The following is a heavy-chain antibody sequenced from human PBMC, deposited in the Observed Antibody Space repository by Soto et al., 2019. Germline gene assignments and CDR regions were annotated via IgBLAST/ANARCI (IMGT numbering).Heavy chain of an antibody. J-gene: IGHJ4*02. Sequence: EVQLVESGGGLIQPGGSLRLSCAVSGFTVSNNYMSWVRQAPGKGLEGVSVIYSGGYTAYGDSVKGRFTISRDNSKNNPFLQRNSLGPGATAGFYGAPRPGGGGYWGQGTLVTVSS. CDR1: GFTVSNNY. CDR3: APRPGGGGY. V-gene: IGHV3-53*01. D-gene: IGHD3-10*01. CDR2: IYSGGYT.